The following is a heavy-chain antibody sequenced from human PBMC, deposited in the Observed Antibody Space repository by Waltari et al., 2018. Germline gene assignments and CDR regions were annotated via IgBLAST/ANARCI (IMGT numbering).Heavy chain of an antibody. CDR3: AGGRGAARPPYMDV. D-gene: IGHD6-6*01. Sequence: QVQLQQWGAGRWKPWETRPPPAQAKGGPFGGNYGSWTRNPPGKGLEWIGEINHSGSTNYNPSLKSRVTISVDTSKNQFSLKLSSVTAADTAVYYCAGGRGAARPPYMDVWGKGTTVTVSS. J-gene: IGHJ6*03. CDR2: INHSGST. V-gene: IGHV4-34*01. CDR1: GGPFGGNY.